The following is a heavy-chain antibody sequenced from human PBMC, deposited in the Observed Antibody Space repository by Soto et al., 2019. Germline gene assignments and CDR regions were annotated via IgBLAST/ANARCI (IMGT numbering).Heavy chain of an antibody. CDR2: ISGSGGST. D-gene: IGHD3-22*01. V-gene: IGHV3-23*01. Sequence: LRLSCAASGFTFSSYAMSWVRQAPGKGLEWVSAISGSGGSTYYADSVKGRFTISRDNSKNTLYLQMDSLRAEDTAVYYCAKDRAYYYDSSGPNAVDYWGQGTLVTVSS. CDR3: AKDRAYYYDSSGPNAVDY. J-gene: IGHJ4*02. CDR1: GFTFSSYA.